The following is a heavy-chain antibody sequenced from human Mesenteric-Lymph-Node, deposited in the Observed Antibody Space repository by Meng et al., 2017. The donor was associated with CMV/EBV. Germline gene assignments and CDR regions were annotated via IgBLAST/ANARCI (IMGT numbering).Heavy chain of an antibody. D-gene: IGHD6-19*01. V-gene: IGHV3-21*01. CDR1: GFTFSSYS. CDR2: ISSSSSYI. J-gene: IGHJ6*02. CDR3: ARDAGEFGSGWYHYYYYGMDV. Sequence: GESLKISCAASGFTFSSYSMNWVRQAPGKGLEWVSSISSSSSYIYYADSVKGRFTISRDNAKNSLYLQMNSLRAEDTAVYYCARDAGEFGSGWYHYYYYGMDVWGQGTTVTVSS.